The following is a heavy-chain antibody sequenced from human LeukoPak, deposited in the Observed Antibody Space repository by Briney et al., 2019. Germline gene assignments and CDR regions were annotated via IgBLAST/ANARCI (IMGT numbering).Heavy chain of an antibody. CDR1: GYTFTSYD. CDR3: ARVRMTTVTNYYYYYIDV. J-gene: IGHJ6*03. D-gene: IGHD4-17*01. V-gene: IGHV1-8*01. CDR2: MNPNSGNT. Sequence: APVRVSYRASGYTFTSYDINWVRQAPGQGLEGMGWMNPNSGNTGYAQKLQGRVTITRNTSISTSSMALSRLRSDDTAVYYCARVRMTTVTNYYYYYIDVWGKGTTVTVSS.